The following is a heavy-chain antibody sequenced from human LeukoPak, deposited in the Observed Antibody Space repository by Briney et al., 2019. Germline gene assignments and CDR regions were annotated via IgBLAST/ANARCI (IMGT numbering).Heavy chain of an antibody. J-gene: IGHJ6*02. CDR2: ISGSGGST. CDR1: GFTFSSYA. D-gene: IGHD2-2*01. CDR3: AKGIVVVPAAIHPYYYYYGTDV. Sequence: GGSLRLSCAASGFTFSSYAMSWARQAPGKGLEWVSAISGSGGSTYYADTVKGRFTISRDNSKNTLYLQMNSLRAEDTDVYYCAKGIVVVPAAIHPYYYYYGTDVWGQGTTVTVSS. V-gene: IGHV3-23*01.